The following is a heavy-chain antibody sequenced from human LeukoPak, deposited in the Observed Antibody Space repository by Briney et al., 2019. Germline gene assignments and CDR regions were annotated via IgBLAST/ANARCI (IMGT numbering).Heavy chain of an antibody. CDR1: GGSFSGCY. J-gene: IGHJ4*02. Sequence: PSETLSLTCAVYGGSFSGCYWSWIRQPPGKGLEWIGEINHSGSTNYNPSLKSRVTISVDTSKNQFSLKLSSVTAADTAVYYCARAGIAARSFDYWGQGTLVTVSS. CDR2: INHSGST. V-gene: IGHV4-34*01. D-gene: IGHD6-6*01. CDR3: ARAGIAARSFDY.